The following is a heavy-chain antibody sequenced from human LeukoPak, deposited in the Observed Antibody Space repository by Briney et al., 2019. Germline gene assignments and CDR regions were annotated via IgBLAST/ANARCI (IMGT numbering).Heavy chain of an antibody. V-gene: IGHV3-66*01. CDR2: IYSGGST. D-gene: IGHD3-9*01. CDR1: GFTFSSYA. CDR3: ASGNYDILPNY. J-gene: IGHJ4*02. Sequence: GGSLRLSCAASGFTFSSYAMSWVRQAPGKGLEWVSVIYSGGSTYYADSVKGRFTISRDNSKNTLYLQMNSLRAEDTAVYYCASGNYDILPNYWGQGTLVTVSS.